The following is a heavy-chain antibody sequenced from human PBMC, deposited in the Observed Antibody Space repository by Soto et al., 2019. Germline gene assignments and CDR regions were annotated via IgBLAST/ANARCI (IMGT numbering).Heavy chain of an antibody. CDR1: GGSISSSNW. CDR3: AVRWGEGGVDG. J-gene: IGHJ4*02. Sequence: QVQLQESGPGLVKPSGTLSLTCAVSGGSISSSNWWSWVRQPRGKGLKWNGKMYHSGKTNYNPSLRSPVTMTVDKSRTQFLLKRSSVTAADPAVYYCAVRWGEGGVDGWGQGTLVTVSS. V-gene: IGHV4-4*02. CDR2: MYHSGKT. D-gene: IGHD3-16*01.